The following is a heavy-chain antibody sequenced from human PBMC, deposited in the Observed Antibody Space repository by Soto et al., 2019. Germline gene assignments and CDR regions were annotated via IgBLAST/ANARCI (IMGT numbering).Heavy chain of an antibody. CDR2: ISAYNGNT. CDR3: ARDGMVRGVIGYYGMDV. CDR1: GYTFTSYG. J-gene: IGHJ6*02. V-gene: IGHV1-18*01. Sequence: QVQLVQSGAEVKKPGASVKVSCKASGYTFTSYGISWVRQAPGQGLERMGWISAYNGNTNYAQKVHGRVTMTTDTSTSTAYMELRSRRSDATVVYYCARDGMVRGVIGYYGMDVWGQGTTVTVSS. D-gene: IGHD3-10*01.